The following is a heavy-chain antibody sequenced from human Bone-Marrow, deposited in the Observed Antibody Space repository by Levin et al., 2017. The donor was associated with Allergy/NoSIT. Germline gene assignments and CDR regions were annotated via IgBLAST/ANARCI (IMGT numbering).Heavy chain of an antibody. J-gene: IGHJ4*02. D-gene: IGHD3-10*01. Sequence: SGPTLVKPTQTLTLTCTFSGFSLSSNGVGVGWIRQAPGKALEWLALIYWDDDKRYSPSLKSRLNITKDTSTNQVVLTMTNMAPVDTGTYYCAHHKFWFGEFPFDFWGRGSLVTVSS. CDR1: GFSLSSNGVG. CDR3: AHHKFWFGEFPFDF. V-gene: IGHV2-5*02. CDR2: IYWDDDK.